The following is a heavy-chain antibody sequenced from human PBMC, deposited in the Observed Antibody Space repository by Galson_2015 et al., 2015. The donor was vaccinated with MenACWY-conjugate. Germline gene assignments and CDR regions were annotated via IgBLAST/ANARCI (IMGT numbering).Heavy chain of an antibody. CDR3: ARVRDGYNVFDY. Sequence: SLRLSCAASGFTFSDYYMSWIRQAPGKGLEWVSYISSSSSYTNYADSVKGRFTISRDNAKNSLYLQMNSLRAEDTAVYYCARVRDGYNVFDYWGQGTLVTVSS. V-gene: IGHV3-11*05. CDR1: GFTFSDYY. CDR2: ISSSSSYT. D-gene: IGHD5-24*01. J-gene: IGHJ4*02.